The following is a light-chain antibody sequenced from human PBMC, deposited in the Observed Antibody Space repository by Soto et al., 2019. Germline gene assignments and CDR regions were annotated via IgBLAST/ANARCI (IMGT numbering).Light chain of an antibody. CDR2: GAS. Sequence: EIAWAQSPDTVSLSAGEVATLSCRAIQSVSSNYLAWYQQKPGQAPRLLIYGASSRATGIPDRFSGSGAGTDFTLTIRRLEPEDFAVYYCKQYGSSYLWKLGQGTKVDIK. J-gene: IGKJ1*01. CDR3: KQYGSSYLWK. V-gene: IGKV3-20*01. CDR1: QSVSSNY.